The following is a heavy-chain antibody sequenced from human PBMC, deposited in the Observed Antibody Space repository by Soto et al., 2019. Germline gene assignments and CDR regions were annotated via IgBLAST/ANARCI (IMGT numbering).Heavy chain of an antibody. CDR3: AKDSGVVVAATLGY. J-gene: IGHJ4*02. D-gene: IGHD2-15*01. CDR1: GFTFSSYA. Sequence: PGGSLRLSCAASGFTFSSYAMSWVRQAPGKGLEWVSAISGSGGSTYYADSVKGRFTISRDNSKNTLYLQMNSLRAEDTAVYYCAKDSGVVVAATLGYLGQGTLVTVSS. V-gene: IGHV3-23*01. CDR2: ISGSGGST.